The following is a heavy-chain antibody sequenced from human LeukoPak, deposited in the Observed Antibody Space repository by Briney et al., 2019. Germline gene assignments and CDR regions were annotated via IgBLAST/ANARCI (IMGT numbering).Heavy chain of an antibody. Sequence: GGSLRLSCAASGFIFSNYAMNWVRQAPGKGLEWVSVVSGSGGSTYYAASAKGRSTISRDNSQNTLYLQMNSLRAEDTAVYYCGRQGLHPSASSGVEYYFDYWGQGTLVTVPS. V-gene: IGHV3-23*01. CDR2: VSGSGGST. CDR3: GRQGLHPSASSGVEYYFDY. J-gene: IGHJ4*02. CDR1: GFIFSNYA. D-gene: IGHD3-10*01.